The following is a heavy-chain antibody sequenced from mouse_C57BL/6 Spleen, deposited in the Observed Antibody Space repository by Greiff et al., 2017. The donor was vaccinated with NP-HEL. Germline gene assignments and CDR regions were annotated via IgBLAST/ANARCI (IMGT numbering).Heavy chain of an antibody. J-gene: IGHJ4*01. CDR2: IYPGDGDT. CDR3: ARGYAMDY. Sequence: QVHVKQSGAELVKPGASVKISCKASGYAFSSYWMNWVKQRPGKGLEWIGQIYPGDGDTNYNGKFKGKATLTADKSSSTAYMQLSSLTSEDSAVYFCARGYAMDYWGQGTSVTVSS. CDR1: GYAFSSYW. V-gene: IGHV1-80*01.